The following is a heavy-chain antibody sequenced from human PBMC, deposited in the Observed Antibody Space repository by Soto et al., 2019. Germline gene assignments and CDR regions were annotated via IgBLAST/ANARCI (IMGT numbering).Heavy chain of an antibody. D-gene: IGHD6-6*01. J-gene: IGHJ6*02. CDR3: ARDLPAEYSSSAALKHNAYYYYGMDV. CDR2: INPNSGGT. Sequence: QVQLVQSGAEVKKPGASVKVSCKASGYTFTGYYMHWVRQAPGQGLEWMGWINPNSGGTNYAQKFQGWVTMTRDTSISTAYMELSRLRSDDTAVYYCARDLPAEYSSSAALKHNAYYYYGMDVWGQGTTVTVSS. V-gene: IGHV1-2*04. CDR1: GYTFTGYY.